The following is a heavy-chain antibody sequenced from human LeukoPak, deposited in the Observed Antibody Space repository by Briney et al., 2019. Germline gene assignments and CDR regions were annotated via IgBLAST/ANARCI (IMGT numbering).Heavy chain of an antibody. CDR1: GFTFTSYY. CDR3: ARGYYYDSSGYYLTDFDY. CDR2: INPSGGST. D-gene: IGHD3-22*01. Sequence: ASVKVSCKASGFTFTSYYMHWVRQAPGQGLEWMGLINPSGGSTSYAQKFQRRVTMTRDTSTSTVYMELSSLRSEDTAVYYCARGYYYDSSGYYLTDFDYWGQGTLVTVSS. V-gene: IGHV1-46*01. J-gene: IGHJ4*02.